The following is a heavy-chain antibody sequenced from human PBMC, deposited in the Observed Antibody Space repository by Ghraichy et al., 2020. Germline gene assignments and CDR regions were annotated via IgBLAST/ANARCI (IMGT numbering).Heavy chain of an antibody. J-gene: IGHJ4*02. CDR2: INHSGST. D-gene: IGHD5-18*01. V-gene: IGHV4-34*01. CDR3: ARGRRVQLWLLGGPWDY. Sequence: LRLSCAVYGGSFSGYYWSWIRQPPGKGLEWIGEINHSGSTNYNPSLKSRVTISVDTSKNQFSLKLSSVTAADTAVYYCARGRRVQLWLLGGPWDYWGQGTLVTVSS. CDR1: GGSFSGYY.